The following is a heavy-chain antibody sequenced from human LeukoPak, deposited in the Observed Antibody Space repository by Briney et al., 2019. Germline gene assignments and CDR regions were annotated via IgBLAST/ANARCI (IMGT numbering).Heavy chain of an antibody. CDR3: ARGVGATGDFDY. J-gene: IGHJ4*02. CDR1: GGSISSSSYY. CDR2: IYYSGST. V-gene: IGHV4-39*07. D-gene: IGHD1-26*01. Sequence: SETLSLTCSVSGGSISSSSYYWGWIRQPPGKGLEWIGSIYYSGSTYYNPSLKSRVTISVDTSKNQFSLKLSSVTAADTAVYYCARGVGATGDFDYWGQGTLVTVSS.